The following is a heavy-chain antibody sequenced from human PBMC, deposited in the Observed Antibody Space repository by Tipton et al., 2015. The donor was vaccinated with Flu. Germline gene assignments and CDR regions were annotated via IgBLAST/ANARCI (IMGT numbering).Heavy chain of an antibody. CDR1: GFTFSSHW. CDR2: VNSDGRNI. D-gene: IGHD3-3*01. Sequence: SLRLSCAASGFTFSSHWMHWVRQAPGKEPVWVSRVNSDGRNIAYADSVKGRFTISRDNANNMLYLQMNSLRVEDTAVYYCVGGYDFWSLQYWGQGTLVTVSA. CDR3: VGGYDFWSLQY. V-gene: IGHV3-74*01. J-gene: IGHJ4*02.